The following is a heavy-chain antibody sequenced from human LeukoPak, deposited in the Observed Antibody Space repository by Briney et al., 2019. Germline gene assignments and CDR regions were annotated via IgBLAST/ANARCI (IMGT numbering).Heavy chain of an antibody. CDR3: ARDRLKLYSGYDSDY. Sequence: GGSLRLSCAASGFTFSAYYTSWIRQAPGKGLEWVSYISSSGSTIYYADSVKGRFTISRDNAKNSLYLQMNSLRAEDTAVYYCARDRLKLYSGYDSDYWGQGTLVTVSS. CDR1: GFTFSAYY. V-gene: IGHV3-11*01. CDR2: ISSSGSTI. D-gene: IGHD5-12*01. J-gene: IGHJ4*02.